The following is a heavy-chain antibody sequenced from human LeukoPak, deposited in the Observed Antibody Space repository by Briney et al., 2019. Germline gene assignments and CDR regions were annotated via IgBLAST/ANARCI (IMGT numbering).Heavy chain of an antibody. J-gene: IGHJ3*02. CDR1: GFTFSSYG. Sequence: GRSLRLSCAASGFTFSSYGMHWVRQAPGKGLEWVAVIWYDGSNKYYADSVKGRFTISRDNSKNTLYLQMNSLRAEDTAVYYCARDRTVVGAFDIWGQGTMVTVSS. V-gene: IGHV3-33*01. D-gene: IGHD4-23*01. CDR2: IWYDGSNK. CDR3: ARDRTVVGAFDI.